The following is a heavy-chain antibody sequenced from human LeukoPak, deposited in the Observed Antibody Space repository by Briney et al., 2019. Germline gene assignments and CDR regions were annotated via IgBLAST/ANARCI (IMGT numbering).Heavy chain of an antibody. CDR3: ARKDISTWYFDY. D-gene: IGHD6-13*01. CDR2: ISGSGGGT. CDR1: GFTLRTYD. V-gene: IGHV3-23*01. Sequence: PGGSLRLSCAASGFTLRTYDMGWVRQAPGKGLEWVSGISGSGGGTYYADSVKGRFTISRDNSKNTLYLQMNSLRAEDTAVYYCARKDISTWYFDYWGQGTLVTVSS. J-gene: IGHJ4*02.